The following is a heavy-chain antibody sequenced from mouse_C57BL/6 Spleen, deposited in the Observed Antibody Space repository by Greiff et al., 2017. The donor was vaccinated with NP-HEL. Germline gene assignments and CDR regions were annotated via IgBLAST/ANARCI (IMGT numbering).Heavy chain of an antibody. CDR2: ISSGGSYT. CDR3: ARHDSSGPYAMDY. V-gene: IGHV5-6*01. D-gene: IGHD3-2*02. Sequence: EVKLMESGGDLVKPGGSLKLSCAASGFTFSSYGMSWVRQTPDKRLEWVATISSGGSYTYYPDSVKGRFTISRDNAKNTLYLQMSSLKSEDTAMYYCARHDSSGPYAMDYWGQGTSVTVSS. J-gene: IGHJ4*01. CDR1: GFTFSSYG.